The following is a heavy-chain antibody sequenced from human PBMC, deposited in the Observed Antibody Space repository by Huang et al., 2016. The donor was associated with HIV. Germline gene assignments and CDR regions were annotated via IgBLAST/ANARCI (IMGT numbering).Heavy chain of an antibody. D-gene: IGHD2-8*02. CDR1: GGPISNRSHY. CDR2: IDYSGAT. CDR3: VGYCTGGTCFEAFDI. Sequence: QLQLQESGPGLVKPSETLSLTCTVSGGPISNRSHYWGWIRQPPGKGLEWIGSIDYSGATNHNPSRKSRVTMSVDASKSQISLNLMSVTAADTALYYCVGYCTGGTCFEAFDIWGQGTRVTVSS. V-gene: IGHV4-39*01. J-gene: IGHJ3*02.